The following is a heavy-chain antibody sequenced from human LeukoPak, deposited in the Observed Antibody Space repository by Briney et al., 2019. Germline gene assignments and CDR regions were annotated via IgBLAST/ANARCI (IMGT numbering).Heavy chain of an antibody. CDR3: ARDEYDGDY. D-gene: IGHD3-3*01. CDR1: GYTFTGYY. J-gene: IGHJ4*02. V-gene: IGHV1-46*01. CDR2: INPSSGST. Sequence: ASVKVSCKASGYTFTGYYMHWVRQAPGQGLEWMGIINPSSGSTTYAQKFQGRVTVTRDTSTSTVYMELSSLRSEDTAVYYCARDEYDGDYWGQGTLVTVSS.